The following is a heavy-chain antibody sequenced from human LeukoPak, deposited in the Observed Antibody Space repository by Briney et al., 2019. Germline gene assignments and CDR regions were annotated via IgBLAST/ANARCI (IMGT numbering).Heavy chain of an antibody. CDR1: GFTFSSFG. CDR3: SKDPLGYSSPSCFFDP. V-gene: IGHV3-30*02. Sequence: GGSLRLSCAASGFTFSSFGMHWVRQAPGKGLEWVAFIRYDGNNKNYTDSVKGRFTISRDNAKNTLYLQMNSLRAEDSAVYYCSKDPLGYSSPSCFFDPGARETGLSVSS. D-gene: IGHD6-13*01. J-gene: IGHJ5*02. CDR2: IRYDGNNK.